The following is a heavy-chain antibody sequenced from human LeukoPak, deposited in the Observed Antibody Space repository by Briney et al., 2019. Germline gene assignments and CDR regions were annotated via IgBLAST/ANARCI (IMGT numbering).Heavy chain of an antibody. J-gene: IGHJ6*02. CDR1: GVSISSSNW. CDR2: IYHSGST. CDR3: ARDYSNYGVDYGMDV. V-gene: IGHV4-4*02. Sequence: PSETLSLTCAVSGVSISSSNWWSWVRQPPGKGLEWIGEIYHSGSTNYNPSLKSRVTISVDKSKNQFSLKLSSVTAADTAVYYCARDYSNYGVDYGMDVWGQGTTVTVSS. D-gene: IGHD4-11*01.